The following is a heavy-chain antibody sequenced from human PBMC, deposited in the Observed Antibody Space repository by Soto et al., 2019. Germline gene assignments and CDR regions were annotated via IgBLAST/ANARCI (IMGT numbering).Heavy chain of an antibody. J-gene: IGHJ4*02. V-gene: IGHV1-3*01. CDR3: ARGAVADTFDY. CDR2: INAGNGNT. Sequence: ASVKVSCTASGYTFTSYAMHWVRQAPGQRLEWMGWINAGNGNTKYSQNFQGRVAITRDTSASTAYMELSSLRSEDTAVYYCARGAVADTFDYWGQGTLVTVSS. CDR1: GYTFTSYA. D-gene: IGHD6-19*01.